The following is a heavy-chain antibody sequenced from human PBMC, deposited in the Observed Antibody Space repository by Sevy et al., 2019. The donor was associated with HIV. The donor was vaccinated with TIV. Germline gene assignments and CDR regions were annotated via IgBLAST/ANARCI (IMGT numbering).Heavy chain of an antibody. D-gene: IGHD3-3*01. J-gene: IGHJ4*02. CDR2: INPNSGGT. Sequence: ASVKVSCKASGYTFTGYYMHWVRQAPGQGLEWMGWINPNSGGTNYAQKFQGRVTMTRDTSISTAYMELSRLRSDDTAVYYCARDPFDFWSGYYDYWGQGTLVTVFS. CDR1: GYTFTGYY. V-gene: IGHV1-2*02. CDR3: ARDPFDFWSGYYDY.